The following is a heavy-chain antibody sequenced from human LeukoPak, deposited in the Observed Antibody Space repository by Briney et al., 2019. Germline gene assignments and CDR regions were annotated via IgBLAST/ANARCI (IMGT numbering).Heavy chain of an antibody. Sequence: GGSLRLSCAASGFTFSSYAMSWVRQAPGKGLEWVSAISGSGGSTYYADSVKGRFTIDRDNSKNTLYLQMNSLRAEDTAVYYCAANYALLTGFDYWGQGTLVTVSS. J-gene: IGHJ4*02. V-gene: IGHV3-23*01. D-gene: IGHD3-9*01. CDR1: GFTFSSYA. CDR3: AANYALLTGFDY. CDR2: ISGSGGST.